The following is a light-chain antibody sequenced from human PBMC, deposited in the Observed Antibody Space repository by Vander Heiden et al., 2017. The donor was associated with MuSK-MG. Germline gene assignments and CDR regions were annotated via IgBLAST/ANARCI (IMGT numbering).Light chain of an antibody. J-gene: IGLJ3*02. Sequence: QSALTQPRSVSGSPGQSVTIPCTGTSSDVGGYNYVSWYQQHPGKAPKLMIYDVSKRPSGVPDRFSGSKSGNTASLTISGLQAEDEADYYCCSYAGSYLWVFGGGTKLTVL. CDR2: DVS. CDR3: CSYAGSYLWV. CDR1: SSDVGGYNY. V-gene: IGLV2-11*01.